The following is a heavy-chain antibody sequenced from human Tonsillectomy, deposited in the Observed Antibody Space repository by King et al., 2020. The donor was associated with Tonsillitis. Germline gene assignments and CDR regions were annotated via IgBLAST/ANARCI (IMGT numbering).Heavy chain of an antibody. CDR1: GFTFSTYG. V-gene: IGHV3-33*05. D-gene: IGHD3-22*01. J-gene: IGHJ4*02. Sequence: ESGGGVVQPGRSLRLSCAASGFTFSTYGIHWVRQAPGKGLEWVALISYDGSNKDYADPVRGRFTISRDTSKNTVYLQMNSLRAEDTAVYYCARAYYYDTSRTPDYWGQGTLITVSS. CDR2: ISYDGSNK. CDR3: ARAYYYDTSRTPDY.